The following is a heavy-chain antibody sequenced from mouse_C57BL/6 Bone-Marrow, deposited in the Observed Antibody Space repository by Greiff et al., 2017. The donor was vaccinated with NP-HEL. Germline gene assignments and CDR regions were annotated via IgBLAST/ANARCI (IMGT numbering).Heavy chain of an antibody. CDR1: GFTFSSYA. CDR2: ISDGGSYT. Sequence: EVMLVESGGGLVKPGGSLKLSCAASGFTFSSYAMSWVRQTPEKRLEWVATISDGGSYTYYPDNVKGRFTISRDNAKNNLYLQMSHLKSEDTAMYYCARVTTVVDFDYWGQGTTHTVSS. V-gene: IGHV5-4*03. D-gene: IGHD1-1*01. CDR3: ARVTTVVDFDY. J-gene: IGHJ2*01.